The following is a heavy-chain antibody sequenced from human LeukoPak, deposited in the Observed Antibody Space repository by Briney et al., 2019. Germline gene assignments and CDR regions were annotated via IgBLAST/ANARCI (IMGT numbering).Heavy chain of an antibody. CDR3: ARDSGYGGNSDPDY. CDR1: GFTFSSYS. J-gene: IGHJ4*02. V-gene: IGHV3-21*01. D-gene: IGHD4-23*01. Sequence: PGGFLRLSCAASGFTFSSYSMNWIRQAPGKGLEWVSSISSSSSYIYYADSVKGRFTISRDNAKNSLYLQMNSLRAEDTAVYYCARDSGYGGNSDPDYWGQGTLVTVSS. CDR2: ISSSSSYI.